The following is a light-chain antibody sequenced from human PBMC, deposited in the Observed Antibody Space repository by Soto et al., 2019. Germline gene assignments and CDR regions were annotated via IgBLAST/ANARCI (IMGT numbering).Light chain of an antibody. J-gene: IGLJ1*01. CDR2: EVS. Sequence: QSVLTQPPSASGSPGQSVTISCTGTTSDIGAYNYVSWYHQHPGKAPKLMIYEVSERPSGVPDRFSGSKSGNTASLTVSGLQAEDEADYYCSSYAGRNNYVFGTGTKLTVL. V-gene: IGLV2-8*01. CDR1: TSDIGAYNY. CDR3: SSYAGRNNYV.